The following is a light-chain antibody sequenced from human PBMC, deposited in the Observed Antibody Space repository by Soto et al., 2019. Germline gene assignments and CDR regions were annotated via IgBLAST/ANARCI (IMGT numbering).Light chain of an antibody. CDR1: QSISSW. Sequence: DIQMTQSPSTLSASVGDRVTITCRASQSISSWLAWYQQKPGKATKLLIYKASSLESGVPSRFSGSGSGTDFTLTISSLQPDDFATYYCQQYRGTFGQGTKVEIK. CDR3: QQYRGT. V-gene: IGKV1-5*03. CDR2: KAS. J-gene: IGKJ1*01.